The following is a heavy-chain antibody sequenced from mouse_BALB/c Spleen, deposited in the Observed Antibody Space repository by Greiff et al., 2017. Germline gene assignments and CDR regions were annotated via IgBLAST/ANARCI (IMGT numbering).Heavy chain of an antibody. Sequence: EVKLEESGPGLVKPSQSLSLTCSVTGYSITSGYYWNWIRQFPGNKLEWMGYISYDGSNNYNPSLKNRISITRDTSKNQFFLKLNSVTTEDTATYYCAREGYYVAYWGQGTLVTVSA. CDR1: GYSITSGYY. D-gene: IGHD2-3*01. J-gene: IGHJ3*01. CDR3: AREGYYVAY. V-gene: IGHV3-6*02. CDR2: ISYDGSN.